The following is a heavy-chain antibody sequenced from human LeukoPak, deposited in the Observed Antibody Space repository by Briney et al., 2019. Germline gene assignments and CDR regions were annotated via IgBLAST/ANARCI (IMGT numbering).Heavy chain of an antibody. CDR3: AKGDRVIVASFDY. V-gene: IGHV3-23*01. CDR1: GFTFSSYA. CDR2: ISGGGGST. J-gene: IGHJ4*02. D-gene: IGHD3-22*01. Sequence: GGSLRLSCAASGFTFSSYAMSWVRQAPGKGLEWVSAISGGGGSTYYADSVKGRFTISRDNSKNTLYLQMNSLRAEDTAVYYCAKGDRVIVASFDYWGQGTLVTVSS.